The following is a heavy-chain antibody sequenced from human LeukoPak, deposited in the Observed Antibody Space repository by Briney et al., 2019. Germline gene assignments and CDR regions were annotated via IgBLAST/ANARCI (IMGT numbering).Heavy chain of an antibody. D-gene: IGHD3/OR15-3a*01. CDR3: ARQTGSGLFILP. Sequence: PSETLSLTCTVSGVSISSSYSYWGWIRQPPGMGLEWIGSIYTGNTYYNASLKSQVSISIDTSKNQFSLKLTSVTAADTAVYYCARQTGSGLFILPGGQGTLVTVSS. V-gene: IGHV4-39*01. CDR2: IYTGNT. CDR1: GVSISSSYSY. J-gene: IGHJ4*02.